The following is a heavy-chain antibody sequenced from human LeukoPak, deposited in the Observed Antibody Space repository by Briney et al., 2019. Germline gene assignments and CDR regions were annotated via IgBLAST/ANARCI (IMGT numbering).Heavy chain of an antibody. CDR2: ISGSGGTT. Sequence: GGSLRLSCAASGFTFSSYAMSWVRQAPGKGLEWVSGISGSGGTTYYADSVKGRFTISRDNSKNTLYLQMNSLRAEDTAVYYCARRHGDWYFDLWGRGTLVTVSS. V-gene: IGHV3-23*01. CDR3: ARRHGDWYFDL. D-gene: IGHD7-27*01. J-gene: IGHJ2*01. CDR1: GFTFSSYA.